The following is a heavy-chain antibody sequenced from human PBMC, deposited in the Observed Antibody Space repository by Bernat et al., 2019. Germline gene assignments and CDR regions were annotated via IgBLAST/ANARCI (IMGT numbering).Heavy chain of an antibody. Sequence: EVQLVQSGAEVKKPGESLRISCKGSGYSFTSYWIGWVRQMPGKGLEWLGIIHPGDSDTRYSPSFQGHVTISADKSISTAYLQWSSLKASDTAMYYCARHPGYTSGWSYYWGPGTLVTVSP. V-gene: IGHV5-51*01. CDR1: GYSFTSYW. J-gene: IGHJ4*02. D-gene: IGHD6-19*01. CDR2: IHPGDSDT. CDR3: ARHPGYTSGWSYY.